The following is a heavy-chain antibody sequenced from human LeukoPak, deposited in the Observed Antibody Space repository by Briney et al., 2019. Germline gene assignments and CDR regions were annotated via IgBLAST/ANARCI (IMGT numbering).Heavy chain of an antibody. CDR2: MNPNSGNT. V-gene: IGHV1-8*01. J-gene: IGHJ4*02. Sequence: ASVKVSCTASGYTFTSYDINWVRQATGQGLEWMGRMNPNSGNTGYAQKFLGRVTMTRNTSISTAYMELSSLTSEDTAIYYCARGVTYCSSTSCYNLDSWGQGTLVTVSS. CDR1: GYTFTSYD. CDR3: ARGVTYCSSTSCYNLDS. D-gene: IGHD2-2*02.